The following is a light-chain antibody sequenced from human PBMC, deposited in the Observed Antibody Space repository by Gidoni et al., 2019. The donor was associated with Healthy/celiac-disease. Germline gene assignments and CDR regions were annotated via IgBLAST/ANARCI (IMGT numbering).Light chain of an antibody. J-gene: IGLJ2*01. V-gene: IGLV1-47*01. CDR3: AAWDDSLSGVV. CDR2: RNN. CDR1: SSNIGSNY. Sequence: QFVLTQPPAASGSLGQRVTLSCSGSSSNIGSNYVYWYQTLPGTAPKLLIYRNNQLPSGVPDRFSGSKSGTSASLAISGLRSEDEADYYCAAWDDSLSGVVFGAGTKLTVL.